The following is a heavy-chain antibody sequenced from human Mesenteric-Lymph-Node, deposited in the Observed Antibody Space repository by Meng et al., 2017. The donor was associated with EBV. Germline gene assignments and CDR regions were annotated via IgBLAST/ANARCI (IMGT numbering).Heavy chain of an antibody. Sequence: QVQLVQSGAEVKKPGASVKVSCKASGYTFTSYGISWVRQAPGQGLEWMGWNGPYNGDTNYAQKLQGRVTMTTDTSTTTAYMELRSLRSDDTAVYYCARENCSSTSCYGYFDYWGQGTLVTVSS. CDR2: NGPYNGDT. J-gene: IGHJ4*02. CDR1: GYTFTSYG. CDR3: ARENCSSTSCYGYFDY. D-gene: IGHD2-2*01. V-gene: IGHV1-18*01.